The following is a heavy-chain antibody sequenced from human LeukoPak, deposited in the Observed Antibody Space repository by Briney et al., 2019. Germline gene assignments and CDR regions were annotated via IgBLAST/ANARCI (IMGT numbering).Heavy chain of an antibody. CDR1: GASFSGYY. D-gene: IGHD4/OR15-4a*01. J-gene: IGHJ5*02. CDR3: ARAPRGATLGWYDH. Sequence: SETLSLTCAVYGASFSGYYCSWVRQPPGKGMEWLGEINHSGSTNYNPSLKSRVTISVDTSKNQFSLKLSSVTAADTAVYYCARAPRGATLGWYDHWGQGTLVTVSS. CDR2: INHSGST. V-gene: IGHV4-34*01.